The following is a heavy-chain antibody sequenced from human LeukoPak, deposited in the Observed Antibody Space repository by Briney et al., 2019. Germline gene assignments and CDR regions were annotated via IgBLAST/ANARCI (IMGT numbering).Heavy chain of an antibody. J-gene: IGHJ4*02. D-gene: IGHD5-12*01. CDR1: GFSFGNYA. CDR2: INDSGSTR. Sequence: PGGSLRLSCGASGFSFGNYAMSWVRQAPGKGLEWVSGINDSGSTRFYVDSVKGRFTSSRDNPKNTLYLQMNGLRVEDTAVYYCAKDMQTWPRFPDYWGQGTLVTVSS. V-gene: IGHV3-23*01. CDR3: AKDMQTWPRFPDY.